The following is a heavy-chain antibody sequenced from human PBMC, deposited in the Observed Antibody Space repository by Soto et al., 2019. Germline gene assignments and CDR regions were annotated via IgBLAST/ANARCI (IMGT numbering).Heavy chain of an antibody. V-gene: IGHV3-21*01. Sequence: PGGALRLSCAAPGFTFRSYTMSWGPPAPGKGLEWVSSISASGTYIYYADSLKGRFTISRDNAKNSLYLQMNSLRAEDTAVYYCARDWSDYGDCDYWGQGTLVTVSS. CDR1: GFTFRSYT. CDR2: ISASGTYI. J-gene: IGHJ4*02. D-gene: IGHD4-17*01. CDR3: ARDWSDYGDCDY.